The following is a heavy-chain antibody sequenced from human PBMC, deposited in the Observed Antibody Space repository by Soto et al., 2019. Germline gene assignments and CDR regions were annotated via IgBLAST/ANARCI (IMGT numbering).Heavy chain of an antibody. Sequence: GGSLRLSCAASGFTFSSYAMKWVRQAPGKGLEWVSLIGESGTPTYYADSVKGRFTISRDNSGNTLFLEMYSLRAEDTAVYYCARYIPGVRYYGMDVSGQGTTVT. J-gene: IGHJ6*02. CDR2: IGESGTPT. CDR1: GFTFSSYA. D-gene: IGHD2-2*01. V-gene: IGHV3-23*01. CDR3: ARYIPGVRYYGMDV.